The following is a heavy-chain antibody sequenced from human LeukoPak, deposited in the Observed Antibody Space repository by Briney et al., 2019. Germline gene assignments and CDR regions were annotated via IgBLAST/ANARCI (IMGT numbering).Heavy chain of an antibody. V-gene: IGHV1-69*13. CDR2: IIPIFSTA. CDR3: AGGGAGGGTENY. J-gene: IGHJ4*02. Sequence: SVNVSCKASAGTFSSYPISWVRQPHGQGLEWRGEIIPIFSTAHYAQKFQGRVTITADESTSTAYMELSSLRSEDTAVYYCAGGGAGGGTENYWGQGTLVTVSS. CDR1: AGTFSSYP. D-gene: IGHD6-19*01.